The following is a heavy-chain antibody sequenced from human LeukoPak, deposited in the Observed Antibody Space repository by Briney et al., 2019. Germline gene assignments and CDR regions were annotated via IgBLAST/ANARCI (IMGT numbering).Heavy chain of an antibody. Sequence: GESLKISCEGSGYSFTSYWIGWVRQMPGKGLEWMGIIYPGDSDTRYSPSFQGQVTISADKSISTAYLQWNSLKASDTAMYYCARPFYYDSSGYPPGEDYWGQGTLVTVSS. D-gene: IGHD3-22*01. J-gene: IGHJ4*02. CDR2: IYPGDSDT. CDR3: ARPFYYDSSGYPPGEDY. CDR1: GYSFTSYW. V-gene: IGHV5-51*01.